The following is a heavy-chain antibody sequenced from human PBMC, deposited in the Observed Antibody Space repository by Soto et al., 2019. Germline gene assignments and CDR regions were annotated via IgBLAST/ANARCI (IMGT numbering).Heavy chain of an antibody. CDR3: ARAGTNMVQFDY. D-gene: IGHD3-10*01. Sequence: PSETLSLTCTVSGDSISSSNHYWGWIRQPPGTGLQWIGSMYYSGSPYYNPYLKSRVSISVDTSKNQFSLEVHSVTAADTAVYYCARAGTNMVQFDYWGQGTLVTVSS. V-gene: IGHV4-39*07. J-gene: IGHJ4*02. CDR2: MYYSGSP. CDR1: GDSISSSNHY.